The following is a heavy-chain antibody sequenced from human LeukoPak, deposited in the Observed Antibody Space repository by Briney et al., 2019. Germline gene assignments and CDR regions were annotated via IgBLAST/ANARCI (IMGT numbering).Heavy chain of an antibody. Sequence: GGSLRLSCAASGFTFSSYSMNWVRQAPGKGLEWVSYISSSSSAIYYADSVRGRFTISRDNAKNSLYLQMNSLRAEDTAVYYCARDIRRDTVVTDDYWGQGTLVTVSS. CDR3: ARDIRRDTVVTDDY. D-gene: IGHD4-23*01. J-gene: IGHJ4*02. CDR1: GFTFSSYS. CDR2: ISSSSSAI. V-gene: IGHV3-48*04.